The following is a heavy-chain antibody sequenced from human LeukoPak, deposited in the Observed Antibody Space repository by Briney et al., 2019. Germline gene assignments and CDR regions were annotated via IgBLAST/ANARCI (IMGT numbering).Heavy chain of an antibody. CDR3: AKGGIAVTSTSVYYYMDV. V-gene: IGHV3-23*01. CDR1: GFTFSSYG. D-gene: IGHD6-19*01. J-gene: IGHJ6*03. CDR2: ISGTGIDT. Sequence: GGTLRLSCAASGFTFSSYGMSWVRQAPGKGLEWVSSISGTGIDTYYADSVKGRFTVSRDNSKNTLYLLMNSLRAEDTALYYCAKGGIAVTSTSVYYYMDVWGKGTTVTISS.